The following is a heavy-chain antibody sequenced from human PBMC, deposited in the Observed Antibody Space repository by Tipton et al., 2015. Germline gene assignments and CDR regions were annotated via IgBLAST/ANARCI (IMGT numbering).Heavy chain of an antibody. CDR3: ARAKSWSGQKDHWFFDL. CDR2: ISSSSRNM. Sequence: GSLRLSCAASGFTFSLYSMDWVRQAPGKGLEWVSSISSSSRNMYYADSVKGRLTIPRDDAKNSLYLLMDGLRPEDTAIYYCARAKSWSGQKDHWFFDLWGRGTLVTVSS. V-gene: IGHV3-21*01. CDR1: GFTFSLYS. J-gene: IGHJ2*01. D-gene: IGHD1-26*01.